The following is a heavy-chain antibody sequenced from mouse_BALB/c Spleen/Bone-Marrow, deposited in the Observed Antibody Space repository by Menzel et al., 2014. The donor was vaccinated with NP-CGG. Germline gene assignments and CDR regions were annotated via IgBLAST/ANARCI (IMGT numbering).Heavy chain of an antibody. D-gene: IGHD2-12*01. CDR3: ASYRGAY. V-gene: IGHV1S81*02. Sequence: VQLQQSGAELVKPGASVKLSCKASGYTFTSYWMHWVKQRPGQGLEWIGEINPSNGRINYNEKFKFKATLTVDKSSSTAYMQLSSLTSEDSAVYYCASYRGAYWGQGTLVTVAA. CDR1: GYTFTSYW. J-gene: IGHJ3*01. CDR2: INPSNGRI.